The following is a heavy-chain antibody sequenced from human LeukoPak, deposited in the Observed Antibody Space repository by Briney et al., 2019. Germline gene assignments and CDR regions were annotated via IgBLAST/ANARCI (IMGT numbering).Heavy chain of an antibody. V-gene: IGHV1-18*01. J-gene: IGHJ4*02. CDR2: ISAYNGNT. CDR1: GYTFTSYG. CDR3: ARVLYYYDSSGYSF. Sequence: ASVKVSCKASGYTFTSYGISWVRQAPGQGLEWMGWISAYNGNTNYAQKLQGRVTMTTDASTSTAYMELRSLRSDDTAVYYCARVLYYYDSSGYSFWGQGTLVTVSS. D-gene: IGHD3-22*01.